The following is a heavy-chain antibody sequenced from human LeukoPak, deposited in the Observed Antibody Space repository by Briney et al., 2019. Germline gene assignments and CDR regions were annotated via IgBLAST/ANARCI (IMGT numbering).Heavy chain of an antibody. CDR2: INGDGSTT. D-gene: IGHD6-13*01. J-gene: IGHJ4*02. CDR3: AKGGSSSPRSTFDY. V-gene: IGHV3-74*01. Sequence: PGGSLRLSCAASGFTFSSYWMHWVRQPPGKGLVWVSHINGDGSTTSYADSVKGRFTISRDNAQNTVYLQMNSLRAEDTAVYYCAKGGSSSPRSTFDYWGQGTLLTVSS. CDR1: GFTFSSYW.